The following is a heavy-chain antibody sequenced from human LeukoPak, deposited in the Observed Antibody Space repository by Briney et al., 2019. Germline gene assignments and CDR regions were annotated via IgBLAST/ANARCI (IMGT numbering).Heavy chain of an antibody. Sequence: GESLKIPCQTFGFTFATNWIGWVRQMPGKGLDCLGVIYPGDSDTRYSPSFQGQVTISADKSISTAYLLWSSLKASDTAIYYCARGAHGSGFDIWGQGTMVTVSS. CDR3: ARGAHGSGFDI. CDR2: IYPGDSDT. V-gene: IGHV5-51*01. J-gene: IGHJ3*02. D-gene: IGHD1-26*01. CDR1: GFTFATNW.